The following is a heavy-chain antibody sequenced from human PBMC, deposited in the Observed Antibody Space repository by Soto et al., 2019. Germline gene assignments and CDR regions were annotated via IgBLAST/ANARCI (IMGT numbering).Heavy chain of an antibody. CDR2: ISGSGGST. D-gene: IGHD3-10*01. CDR1: GFTFSSYA. Sequence: GGSLRLSCAASGFTFSSYAMSWVRQAPGKGLEWVSAISGSGGSTYYADSVKGRFTISRDNSKNTLYLQMNSLRAEDTAVYYCAKSSGKLQLIWFGELFPSIFDYWGQGTLVTVYS. CDR3: AKSSGKLQLIWFGELFPSIFDY. V-gene: IGHV3-23*01. J-gene: IGHJ4*02.